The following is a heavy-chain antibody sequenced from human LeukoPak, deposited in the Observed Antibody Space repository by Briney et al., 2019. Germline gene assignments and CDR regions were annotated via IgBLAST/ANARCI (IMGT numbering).Heavy chain of an antibody. CDR1: GGSSSSNY. D-gene: IGHD4-17*01. CDR3: ARGGNYGDYDGYFDY. Sequence: SETLSLTCTVAGGSSSSNYWSWSLHPPPEGRQWSGCINYSGSTNYNHSLSSRVTISVDTSKNQYSLKLSSVTAADTAVYYCARGGNYGDYDGYFDYWGQGTLVTVSS. CDR2: INYSGST. J-gene: IGHJ4*02. V-gene: IGHV4-59*08.